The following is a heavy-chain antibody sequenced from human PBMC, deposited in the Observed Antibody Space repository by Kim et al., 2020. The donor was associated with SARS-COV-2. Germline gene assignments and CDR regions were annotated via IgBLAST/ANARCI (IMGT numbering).Heavy chain of an antibody. CDR3: ARQVERGPARLFAFDI. CDR1: GYSFTSYW. V-gene: IGHV5-51*01. CDR2: IYPGDSDT. J-gene: IGHJ3*02. Sequence: GESLKISCKGSGYSFTSYWIGWVRQMPGKGLEWMGIIYPGDSDTRYSPSFQGQVTISADKSISTAYLQWSSLKASDTAMYYCARQVERGPARLFAFDIWGQGTMVTVSS. D-gene: IGHD1-1*01.